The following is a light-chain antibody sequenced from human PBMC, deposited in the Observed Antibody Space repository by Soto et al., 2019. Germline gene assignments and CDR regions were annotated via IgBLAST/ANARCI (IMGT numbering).Light chain of an antibody. CDR3: QHVGNALWT. J-gene: IGKJ1*01. CDR1: QRVASRN. V-gene: IGKV3-20*01. Sequence: IVLTQSPGTLSLSPGERATLSCRARQRVASRNLAWYQQTSGQAPQLLIYGASSRAIHPPDRVSGSGSCTDCTLTLRGREPEDFAVYYCQHVGNALWTFGQGNKV. CDR2: GAS.